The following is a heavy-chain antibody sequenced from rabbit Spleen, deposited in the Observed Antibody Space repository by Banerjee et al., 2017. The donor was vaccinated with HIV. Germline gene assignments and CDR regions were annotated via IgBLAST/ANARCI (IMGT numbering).Heavy chain of an antibody. V-gene: IGHV1S47*01. J-gene: IGHJ4*01. CDR3: ARDLAAWNSGSYAFNL. Sequence: EESGGDLVQPGGSLALSCKASGFDFSSDAMCCVRQAPGKGPEWIACIYNGDGTTYYATWVHGRFTSSKASSTTVTLQMTSLTAADTATYFCARDLAAWNSGSYAFNLWGPGTLVTVS. D-gene: IGHD1-1*01. CDR2: IYNGDGTT. CDR1: GFDFSSDA.